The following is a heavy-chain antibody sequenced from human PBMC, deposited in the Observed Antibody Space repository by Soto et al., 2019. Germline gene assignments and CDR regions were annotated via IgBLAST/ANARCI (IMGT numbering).Heavy chain of an antibody. V-gene: IGHV1-2*04. CDR1: GYTFTGYY. CDR3: ARGRGPTSVSGFGVVIASRFGMDV. J-gene: IGHJ6*02. Sequence: ASVKVSCKASGYTFTGYYMHWVRQAPGQGLEWMGWINPNSGGTNYAQKFQGWVTMTRDTSISTAYMELGRLRSDDTAVYYCARGRGPTSVSGFGVVIASRFGMDVWGQGTTVTVSS. D-gene: IGHD3-3*01. CDR2: INPNSGGT.